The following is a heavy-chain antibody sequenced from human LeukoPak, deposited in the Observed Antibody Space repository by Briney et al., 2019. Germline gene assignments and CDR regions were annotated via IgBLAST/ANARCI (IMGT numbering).Heavy chain of an antibody. D-gene: IGHD3-10*01. Sequence: TGGSLRLSCVASGFTFDDYAMHWVRQAPGKGLEWVSGLTWNGGSIAYGDSVKGRFTTSRDNAKKSLYLQMNSLTTEDMALYYCAKGLGSASLGGAFDIWGQGTMVTVSS. V-gene: IGHV3-9*03. CDR1: GFTFDDYA. J-gene: IGHJ3*02. CDR2: LTWNGGSI. CDR3: AKGLGSASLGGAFDI.